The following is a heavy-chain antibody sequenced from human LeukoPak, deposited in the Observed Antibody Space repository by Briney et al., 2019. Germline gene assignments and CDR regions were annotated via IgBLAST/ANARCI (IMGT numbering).Heavy chain of an antibody. CDR1: GGSFSGYY. V-gene: IGHV4-34*01. CDR2: INHSGST. D-gene: IGHD2-2*01. J-gene: IGHJ6*03. CDR3: ARGGGGDIVVVPAAHMDV. Sequence: SETLSLTCAVYGGSFSGYYWSWIRQPPGKGLEWIGEINHSGSTNYNPSLKSRVTISVDTSKNQFSLKLSSVTAADTAVYYWARGGGGDIVVVPAAHMDVWGKGTTVTVSS.